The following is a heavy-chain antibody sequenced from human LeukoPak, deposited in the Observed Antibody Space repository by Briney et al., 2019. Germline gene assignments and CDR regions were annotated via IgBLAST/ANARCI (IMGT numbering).Heavy chain of an antibody. Sequence: GGSLRLSCAASEFTFSSYWMSWVRQAPGKGLEWVANIKQDGSEKYYVDSVKGRFTISRDNAKNSLFLQMNSLRAEDTAVYYCARGDSSRWDIELDYWGQGTLVTVSS. CDR3: ARGDSSRWDIELDY. V-gene: IGHV3-7*01. CDR1: EFTFSSYW. CDR2: IKQDGSEK. D-gene: IGHD6-13*01. J-gene: IGHJ4*02.